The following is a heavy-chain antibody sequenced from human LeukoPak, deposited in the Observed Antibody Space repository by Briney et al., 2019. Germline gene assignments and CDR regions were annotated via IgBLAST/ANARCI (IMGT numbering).Heavy chain of an antibody. V-gene: IGHV3-48*04. D-gene: IGHD2-15*01. Sequence: TGGSLRLSCAASGFTFSSYWMSWVRQAPGKGLEWVSYISSSGSSIYYADSVKGRFTFSRDSAKNSLYLQMNSLRAEDTAVYYCARAQDGPYYLDYWGQGTLVTVSS. CDR2: ISSSGSSI. J-gene: IGHJ4*02. CDR1: GFTFSSYW. CDR3: ARAQDGPYYLDY.